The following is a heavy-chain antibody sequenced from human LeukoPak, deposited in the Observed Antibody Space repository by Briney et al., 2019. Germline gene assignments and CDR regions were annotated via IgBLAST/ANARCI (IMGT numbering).Heavy chain of an antibody. Sequence: GGSLRLSCAASGFTVSSNYMSWVRQAPGKGLEWVSVIYSGGSTYYADSVKGGFTISRDNSKNTLYLQMNSLRAEDTAVYYCARGGQYCSSTSCYFAEYFQHWGQGTLVTVSS. CDR3: ARGGQYCSSTSCYFAEYFQH. J-gene: IGHJ1*01. CDR1: GFTVSSNY. V-gene: IGHV3-66*01. CDR2: IYSGGST. D-gene: IGHD2-2*01.